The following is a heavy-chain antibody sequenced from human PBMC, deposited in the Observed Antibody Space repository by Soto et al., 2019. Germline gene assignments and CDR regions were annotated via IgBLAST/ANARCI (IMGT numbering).Heavy chain of an antibody. CDR2: INWNSGSL. D-gene: IGHD3-10*01. J-gene: IGHJ6*03. CDR3: AKATSGHYYYYYMDV. CDR1: KCIVVGYA. V-gene: IGHV3-9*01. Sequence: ISCAASKCIVVGYALFCVRQDKGKGLEWVSSINWNSGSLDYADSVKGRFTISRDNAKNSLYLQMNSLRGEDTALYYCAKATSGHYYYYYMDVWGSGTTVTVSS.